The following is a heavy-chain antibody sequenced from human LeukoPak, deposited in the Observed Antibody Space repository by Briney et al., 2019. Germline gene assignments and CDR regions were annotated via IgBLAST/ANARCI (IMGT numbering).Heavy chain of an antibody. CDR2: ISGSGGGT. J-gene: IGHJ4*02. CDR3: AKRSSPSRNFDY. V-gene: IGHV3-23*01. CDR1: GFTFSNYA. D-gene: IGHD2-2*01. Sequence: GGSLRLSCAASGFTFSNYAMSWVRQAPGKRLEWASAISGSGGGTYYADSVRGRFTISRDNSKNTLYLQMNSLRAEDSAVYYCAKRSSPSRNFDYWGQGTLVTVSS.